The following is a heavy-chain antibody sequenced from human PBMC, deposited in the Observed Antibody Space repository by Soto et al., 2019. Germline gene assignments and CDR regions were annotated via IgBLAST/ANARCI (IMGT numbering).Heavy chain of an antibody. D-gene: IGHD2-15*01. J-gene: IGHJ6*02. CDR2: IKSKTDGGTT. CDR3: TTDILDLENHYYYYYGMDV. CDR1: GFTFSNAW. Sequence: EVQLVESGGGLVKPVGSLRLSCAASGFTFSNAWMNWVRQAPGKGLEWVGRIKSKTDGGTTDYAAPVKGRFTISRDDSKNTLYLQMNSLKTEDTAVYYCTTDILDLENHYYYYYGMDVWGQGTTVTVSS. V-gene: IGHV3-15*07.